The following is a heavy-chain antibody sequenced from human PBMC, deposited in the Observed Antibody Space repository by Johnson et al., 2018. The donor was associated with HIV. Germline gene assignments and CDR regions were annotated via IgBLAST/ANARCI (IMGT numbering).Heavy chain of an antibody. CDR1: GFTVSSNY. Sequence: VQLVESGGGLIQPGGSLRLSCAASGFTVSSNYMSWVRQAPGKGLEWLSVIYSGGSTYYADSVKGRFTISRDNSKNKVYLQMNSLRVEDTAVYYCARGPLPSGWLKDAFDIWGQETM. D-gene: IGHD6-19*01. CDR2: IYSGGST. CDR3: ARGPLPSGWLKDAFDI. V-gene: IGHV3-53*01. J-gene: IGHJ3*02.